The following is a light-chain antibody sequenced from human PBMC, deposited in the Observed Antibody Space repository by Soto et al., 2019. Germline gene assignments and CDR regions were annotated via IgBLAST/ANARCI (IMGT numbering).Light chain of an antibody. V-gene: IGLV2-14*01. CDR1: SSDVVGYNY. J-gene: IGLJ1*01. CDR3: SSYTSSSTYNYV. Sequence: QSVLNQPASVSGSPGQSITISCTGTSSDVVGYNYVSWYQQHPGKAPKLMIYGVSNRPSGVSNRFSDSKSGNTASLTISGLQAEDEADYYCSSYTSSSTYNYVFGTGTKVTVL. CDR2: GVS.